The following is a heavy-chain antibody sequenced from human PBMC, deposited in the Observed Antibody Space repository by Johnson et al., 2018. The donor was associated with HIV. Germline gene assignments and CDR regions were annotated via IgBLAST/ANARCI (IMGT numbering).Heavy chain of an antibody. J-gene: IGHJ3*02. V-gene: IGHV3-30*04. CDR1: GFTFSSYA. D-gene: IGHD3-10*01. CDR2: ISYDGSNK. Sequence: QVQLVESGGGVVRPGGSLRLSCAASGFTFSSYAMHWVRQAPGKGLEWVAVISYDGSNKYYADPVKGRFTISRDNSKNTLYLKMNSLRAEDTAVYYCARDMGGVVKEARAFDIWGQGTMVTVSS. CDR3: ARDMGGVVKEARAFDI.